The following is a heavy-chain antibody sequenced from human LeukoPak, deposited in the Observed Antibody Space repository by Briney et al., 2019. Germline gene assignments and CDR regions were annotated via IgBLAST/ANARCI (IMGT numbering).Heavy chain of an antibody. Sequence: PSETLSLTCAVYGGSFSGYYWSWIRQPPGKGLEWIGEINHSGSTNYNPSLKSRVTISVDTSKNQFSLKPSSVTAADTAVYYCARVRATISNYWGQGTLVTVSS. J-gene: IGHJ4*02. V-gene: IGHV4-34*01. CDR1: GGSFSGYY. CDR2: INHSGST. CDR3: ARVRATISNY. D-gene: IGHD5-12*01.